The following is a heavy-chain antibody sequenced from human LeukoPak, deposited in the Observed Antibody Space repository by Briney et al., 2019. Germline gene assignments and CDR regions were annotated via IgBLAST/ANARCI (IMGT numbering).Heavy chain of an antibody. D-gene: IGHD2-15*01. CDR2: ISYDGTDK. V-gene: IGHV3-30*18. CDR1: GLTFSTYG. Sequence: GGSLRLSCGASGLTFSTYGMHWVRQAPGKGLEWVAVISYDGTDKYYADSVKGRFTISRDNSKNTLYVQMNSLRAEDTAVYYCAKSAVGYCSGGSCYGNDYWGQGTLVTVSS. CDR3: AKSAVGYCSGGSCYGNDY. J-gene: IGHJ4*02.